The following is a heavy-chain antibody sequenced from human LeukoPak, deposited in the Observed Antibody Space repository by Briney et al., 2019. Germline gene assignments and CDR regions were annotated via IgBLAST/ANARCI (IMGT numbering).Heavy chain of an antibody. D-gene: IGHD3-22*01. J-gene: IGHJ4*02. CDR3: VRTAYYYDSSGYSHFDY. CDR1: GFSFSNYA. Sequence: GGSLRLSCAASGFSFSNYAMSWVRQAPGKGLEWVSSITTGGSNMYYADAVKGRFTISRDNAKNSLYLQMNSLRAEDTAVYYCVRTAYYYDSSGYSHFDYWGQGTLVTVSS. CDR2: ITTGGSNM. V-gene: IGHV3-21*01.